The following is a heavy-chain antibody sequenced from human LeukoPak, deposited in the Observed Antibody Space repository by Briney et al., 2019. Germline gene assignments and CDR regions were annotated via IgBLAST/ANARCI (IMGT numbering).Heavy chain of an antibody. D-gene: IGHD1-7*01. Sequence: GGSLRLSCAGSGFTLSRYWMSWVRQAPGKGLEWVANIKQGGSESYYVDSVKGRFTISRDDAKNSLYLQMNSLRAEDTAVYYCARDQGVRESTTYWGQGTLVTVSS. CDR1: GFTLSRYW. CDR3: ARDQGVRESTTY. V-gene: IGHV3-7*01. CDR2: IKQGGSES. J-gene: IGHJ4*02.